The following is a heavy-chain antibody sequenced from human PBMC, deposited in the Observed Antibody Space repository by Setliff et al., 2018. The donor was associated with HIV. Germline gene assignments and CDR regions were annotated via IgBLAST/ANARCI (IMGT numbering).Heavy chain of an antibody. CDR3: AKDRYYDSSGSPFDY. CDR1: GFTFSAHG. CDR2: INYDESSE. J-gene: IGHJ4*02. V-gene: IGHV3-30*02. D-gene: IGHD3-22*01. Sequence: HPGGSLRLSCAASGFTFSAHGMHRVRQAPGKGLEWVAFINYDESSEYYVDSVKGRVTISRDNSKNTVDLQMNSLRAEDTAVYYCAKDRYYDSSGSPFDYWGQGTLVTVSS.